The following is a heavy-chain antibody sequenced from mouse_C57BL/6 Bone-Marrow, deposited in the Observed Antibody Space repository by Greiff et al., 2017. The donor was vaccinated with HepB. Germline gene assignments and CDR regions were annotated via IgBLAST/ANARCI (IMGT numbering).Heavy chain of an antibody. V-gene: IGHV14-1*01. CDR2: IDPEDGDT. CDR1: GFNIKDYY. D-gene: IGHD4-1*01. CDR3: ARFGGTVAMDY. J-gene: IGHJ4*01. Sequence: EVQLQQSGAELVRPGASVKLSCTASGFNIKDYYMHWVKQRPEQGLEWIGRIDPEDGDTEYAPKFQGKATMTADTSSNTAYLQLSSLTSEDSAVYYCARFGGTVAMDYWGQGTSVTVSS.